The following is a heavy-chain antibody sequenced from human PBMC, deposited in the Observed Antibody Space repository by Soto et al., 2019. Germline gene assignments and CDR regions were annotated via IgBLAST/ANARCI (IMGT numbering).Heavy chain of an antibody. D-gene: IGHD3-22*01. Sequence: ASVKVSCKASGYTFTGYYMHWVRQAPGQGLEWMGWINPNSGGTNYAQKFQGRVTMTRDTSISTASMELNRLSSDDTAVYFCARHPPPSIIVVVDAFDIWGQGTMVTVSS. CDR2: INPNSGGT. CDR1: GYTFTGYY. V-gene: IGHV1-2*02. J-gene: IGHJ3*02. CDR3: ARHPPPSIIVVVDAFDI.